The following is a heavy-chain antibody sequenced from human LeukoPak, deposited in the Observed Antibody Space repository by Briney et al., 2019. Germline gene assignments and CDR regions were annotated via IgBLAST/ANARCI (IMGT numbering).Heavy chain of an antibody. V-gene: IGHV3-23*01. D-gene: IGHD1-26*01. Sequence: GGSLRLSCAASGFTFSSYAMSWVRQAPGKGLEWVSAVSGSGGSTYYADSVKGRFTISRDNSKNTLYLQMNSLRAEDTAVYYCAKVDRSGSYSLWFDPWGQGTLVTVSS. CDR1: GFTFSSYA. J-gene: IGHJ5*02. CDR3: AKVDRSGSYSLWFDP. CDR2: VSGSGGST.